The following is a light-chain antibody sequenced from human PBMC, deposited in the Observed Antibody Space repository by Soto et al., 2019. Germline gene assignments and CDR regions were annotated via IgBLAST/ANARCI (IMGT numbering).Light chain of an antibody. CDR2: DAS. Sequence: DIQMTQSPSSLSASVGDRVTITCQASQDIRNFLNWFQQKLGKAPKLLIYDASNLEEGVPSRFSGSGSGTHFTFTITGLQPEDMATYYCQQYHNVPYAFGQGTKLEIK. J-gene: IGKJ2*01. V-gene: IGKV1-33*01. CDR1: QDIRNF. CDR3: QQYHNVPYA.